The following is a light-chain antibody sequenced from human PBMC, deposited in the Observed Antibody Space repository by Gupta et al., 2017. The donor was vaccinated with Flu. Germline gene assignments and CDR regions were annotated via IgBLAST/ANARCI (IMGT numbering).Light chain of an antibody. Sequence: DIQMTQSPSSVSASVGDRVTVTCRASQVIYSQLGWYQQKPGKAPKLLMYPASTLQGGVPSRFSGSGSGTDYTLTITSLQPEDVATYYCQQAYSIPLTFGGGTKVEIK. CDR3: QQAYSIPLT. CDR2: PAS. J-gene: IGKJ4*02. CDR1: QVIYSQ. V-gene: IGKV1-12*01.